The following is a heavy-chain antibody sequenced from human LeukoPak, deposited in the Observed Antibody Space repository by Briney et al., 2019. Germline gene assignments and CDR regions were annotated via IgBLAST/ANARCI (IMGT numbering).Heavy chain of an antibody. J-gene: IGHJ2*01. CDR2: ISYDGSNK. V-gene: IGHV3-30-3*01. CDR3: ARDKGYESSGYDRIGWYFDF. D-gene: IGHD3-22*01. CDR1: GFTFSSYA. Sequence: QPGGSLRLSCAASGFTFSSYAMHWVRQAPGKGLEWVAVISYDGSNKYYADSVKGRFTISRDNSKNTLYLQMNSLRAEDTAVYYCARDKGYESSGYDRIGWYFDFWGRGALVTVSS.